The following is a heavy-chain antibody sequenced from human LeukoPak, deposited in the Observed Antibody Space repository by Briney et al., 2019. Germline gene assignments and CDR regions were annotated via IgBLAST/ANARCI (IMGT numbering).Heavy chain of an antibody. CDR3: ARASNIAARVDAFDI. D-gene: IGHD6-6*01. Sequence: GESLKISCEGSGYDFSNYWIAWVRQMPGKGLEWMGIIYPGDSDTRYSPSFQGQVTISADKSISTAYLQWSSLKASDTAMYYCARASNIAARVDAFDIWGQGTMVTVSS. CDR1: GYDFSNYW. V-gene: IGHV5-51*01. CDR2: IYPGDSDT. J-gene: IGHJ3*02.